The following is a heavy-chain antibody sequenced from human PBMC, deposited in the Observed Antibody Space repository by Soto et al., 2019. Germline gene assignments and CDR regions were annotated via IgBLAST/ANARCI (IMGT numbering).Heavy chain of an antibody. CDR2: ISGRGDSI. Sequence: EVQLLESWGGLVQPGGSLRLSCAASGFSFSTYGMSWVRQAPGKGLEWVSGISGRGDSIYNADSVKGRFTISRDNSKSTVYLQMNKLRVEDTAVYYCAKGTRSSAWLLDYWGQGSMVTVSS. CDR3: AKGTRSSAWLLDY. CDR1: GFSFSTYG. V-gene: IGHV3-23*01. J-gene: IGHJ4*02. D-gene: IGHD6-19*01.